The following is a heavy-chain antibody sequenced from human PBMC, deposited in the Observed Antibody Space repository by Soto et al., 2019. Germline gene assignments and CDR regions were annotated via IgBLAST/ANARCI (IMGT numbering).Heavy chain of an antibody. CDR3: ARGELYNVSNLGFDY. V-gene: IGHV1-2*02. J-gene: IGHJ4*02. Sequence: ASVKVSCKASGYMLTAYYTHWVRQAPGQGLEWMGWINPNSGGRNYAQRFQGRITMTRDTSISTVYMELSSPRSGDTAVYYCARGELYNVSNLGFDYWGQGTPVTVSS. CDR2: INPNSGGR. CDR1: GYMLTAYY. D-gene: IGHD1-20*01.